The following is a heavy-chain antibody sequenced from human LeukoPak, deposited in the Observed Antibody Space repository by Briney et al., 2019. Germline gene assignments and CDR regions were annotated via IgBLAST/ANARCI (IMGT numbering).Heavy chain of an antibody. Sequence: GGSLRLSCAASGFTFSSYAMHWVRQAPGKGLEWVAVISYDGSNKYYADSVKGRFTISRDNSKNTLYLQMNSLRAEDTAVYYCARGPYYDSSGPFDYWGQGTLATVSS. V-gene: IGHV3-30*01. CDR3: ARGPYYDSSGPFDY. CDR2: ISYDGSNK. J-gene: IGHJ4*02. CDR1: GFTFSSYA. D-gene: IGHD3-22*01.